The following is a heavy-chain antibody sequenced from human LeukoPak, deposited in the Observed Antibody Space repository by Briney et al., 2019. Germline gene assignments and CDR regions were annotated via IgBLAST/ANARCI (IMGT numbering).Heavy chain of an antibody. J-gene: IGHJ4*02. CDR2: IIPIFGTA. CDR3: ARAGEYGGNSGPGFDY. CDR1: GYTFTSYA. D-gene: IGHD4-23*01. Sequence: ASVKVSCKASGYTFTSYAISWVRQAPGQGLEWMGGIIPIFGTANYAQKFQGRVTITADESTSTAYMELSSLRSEDTAVYYCARAGEYGGNSGPGFDYWGQGTLVTVSS. V-gene: IGHV1-69*13.